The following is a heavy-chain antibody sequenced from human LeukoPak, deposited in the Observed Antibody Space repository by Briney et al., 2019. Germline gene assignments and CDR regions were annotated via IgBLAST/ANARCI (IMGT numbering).Heavy chain of an antibody. CDR3: ARLASSSSPWFDP. CDR2: IYPGDSDT. Sequence: GESLRISCKGSGYSFTSYWIGWVRQLPGKGLEWMGIIYPGDSDTRYSPSFQGQVTISADKSISTAYLQWSSLKASDTAMYYCARLASSSSPWFDPWGQGTLVTVSS. V-gene: IGHV5-51*01. CDR1: GYSFTSYW. D-gene: IGHD6-6*01. J-gene: IGHJ5*02.